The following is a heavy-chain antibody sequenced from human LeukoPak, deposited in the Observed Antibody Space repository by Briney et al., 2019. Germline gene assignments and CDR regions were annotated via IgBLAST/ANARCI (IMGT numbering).Heavy chain of an antibody. D-gene: IGHD5-12*01. V-gene: IGHV4-59*01. CDR3: ARDMRRHGESGYGFDY. CDR1: NGSISSDY. Sequence: SETLSLTCSVSNGSISSDYWSWIRQPPGKGLEWIGNVYYTEYTNYNPSFKSRVTISQDPSKNQFSLKLTSLTAADTAIYYCARDMRRHGESGYGFDYWGQGIRVTVSS. J-gene: IGHJ4*02. CDR2: VYYTEYT.